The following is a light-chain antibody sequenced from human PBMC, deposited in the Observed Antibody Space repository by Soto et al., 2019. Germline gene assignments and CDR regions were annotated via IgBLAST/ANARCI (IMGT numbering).Light chain of an antibody. CDR2: AVT. Sequence: QSALTQPRSVSGSHGQSVTISCTGGDVGDYDYVSWYQQHPGRAPKLMIYAVTNRPSGVPDRFSGSKSGDTASLTISGLQADDEADYYCCSYIGSDSVIFGGGTKVTVL. J-gene: IGLJ2*01. CDR3: CSYIGSDSVI. V-gene: IGLV2-11*01. CDR1: GDVGDYDY.